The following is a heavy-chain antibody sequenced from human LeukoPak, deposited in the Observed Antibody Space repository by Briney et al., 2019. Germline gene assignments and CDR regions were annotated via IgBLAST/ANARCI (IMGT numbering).Heavy chain of an antibody. CDR2: ISCGGNNK. J-gene: IGHJ4*02. D-gene: IGHD3-22*01. V-gene: IGHV3-30-3*01. Sequence: HPGGSLRLSCAASGFTFSSYAMHWVRQAPGKGLDWVAVISCGGNNKYYADSVKGRLTISRDNSKNTLYLQMNSLRAEDTAVYYCARAGTTYYYDSSGFPFDYWGQGTLVTVSS. CDR1: GFTFSSYA. CDR3: ARAGTTYYYDSSGFPFDY.